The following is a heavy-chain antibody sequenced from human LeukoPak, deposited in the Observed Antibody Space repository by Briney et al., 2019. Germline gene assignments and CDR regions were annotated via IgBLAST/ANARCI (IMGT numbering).Heavy chain of an antibody. CDR2: MNPNSGNR. V-gene: IGHV1-8*02. J-gene: IGHJ3*02. CDR1: GYNFYAYD. CDR3: AREPMRGRAGDNAFDT. Sequence: ASVKVSCKASGYNFYAYDINWVRQATGQGLEWMGWMNPNSGNRGYAQKFQGRVTMTRDTPTSTAYMELNSLTSEDTAVYYCAREPMRGRAGDNAFDTWGQGTVVTVSS. D-gene: IGHD7-27*01.